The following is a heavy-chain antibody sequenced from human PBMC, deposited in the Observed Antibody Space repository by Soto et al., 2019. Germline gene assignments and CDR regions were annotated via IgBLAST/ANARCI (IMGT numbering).Heavy chain of an antibody. V-gene: IGHV3-33*01. CDR3: ARDRAWTTMIVVVPAPDAFDI. D-gene: IGHD3-22*01. CDR2: IWYDGSNK. Sequence: GGSLRLSCAASGFTFSSYGMHWVRQAPGKGLEWVAVIWYDGSNKYYADSVKGRFTISRDNSKNTLYLQMNSLRAEDTAVYYCARDRAWTTMIVVVPAPDAFDIWGQGTMVTVSS. J-gene: IGHJ3*02. CDR1: GFTFSSYG.